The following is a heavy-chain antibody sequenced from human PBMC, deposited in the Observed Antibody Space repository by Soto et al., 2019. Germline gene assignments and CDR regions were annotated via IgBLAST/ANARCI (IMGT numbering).Heavy chain of an antibody. V-gene: IGHV4-31*03. CDR1: GGSVTSVGYY. CDR2: LYYSGTT. J-gene: IGHJ3*02. Sequence: HVQLQASGRELVKPSQTLSLTCTVSGGSVTSVGYYWAWIRQHPGKGLEFIGHLYYSGTTYYNPSLRSRVTISEDTSKNHFSLQLTSVTAADTAVYYCARILDFWSGHGVFDIWGQGTMVTVSS. CDR3: ARILDFWSGHGVFDI. D-gene: IGHD3-3*01.